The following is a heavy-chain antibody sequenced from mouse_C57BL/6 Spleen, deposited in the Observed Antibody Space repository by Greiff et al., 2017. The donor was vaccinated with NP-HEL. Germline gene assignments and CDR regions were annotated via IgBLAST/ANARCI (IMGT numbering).Heavy chain of an antibody. CDR2: ISSGGDYI. Sequence: EVMLVESGEGLVKPGGSLKLSCAASGFTFSSYAMSWVRQTPEKRLEWVAYISSGGDYIYYADTVKGRFTIARDNARNTLYLQMSSLKSEDTAMYYCTRDTRGDYAMDYWGQGTSVTVSS. CDR3: TRDTRGDYAMDY. J-gene: IGHJ4*01. V-gene: IGHV5-9-1*02. CDR1: GFTFSSYA.